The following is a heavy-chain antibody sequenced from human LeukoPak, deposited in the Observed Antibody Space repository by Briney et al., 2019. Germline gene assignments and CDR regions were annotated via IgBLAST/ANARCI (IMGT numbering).Heavy chain of an antibody. CDR3: AKDISYGGNSPRYFQH. CDR2: ISWNSGSI. J-gene: IGHJ1*01. Sequence: PGGSLRLSCAASGFTFDDYAMHWVRQAPGKGLELVSGISWNSGSIGYADSVKGRFTISRDNAKNSLYLQMNSLRAEDTALYYCAKDISYGGNSPRYFQHWGQGTLVTVSS. CDR1: GFTFDDYA. D-gene: IGHD4-23*01. V-gene: IGHV3-9*01.